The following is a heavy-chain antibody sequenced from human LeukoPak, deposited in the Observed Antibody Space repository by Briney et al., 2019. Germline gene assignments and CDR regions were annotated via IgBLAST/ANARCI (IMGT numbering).Heavy chain of an antibody. CDR3: AKEPYVGLSTSCSYDY. Sequence: PGGSLRLSCAASGFTFSSYAMSGVRQAPGKGLEWVSAISGSWGRTYYADSVKGRFTISRDNSKITVYQQMNSLRAEDTAVYYCAKEPYVGLSTSCSYDYWGQGTLVTVSS. D-gene: IGHD2-2*01. V-gene: IGHV3-23*01. CDR2: ISGSWGRT. J-gene: IGHJ4*02. CDR1: GFTFSSYA.